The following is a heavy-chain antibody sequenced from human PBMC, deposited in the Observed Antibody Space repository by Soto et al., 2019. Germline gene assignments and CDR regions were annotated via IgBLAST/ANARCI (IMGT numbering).Heavy chain of an antibody. V-gene: IGHV1-69*12. Sequence: QVQLVQSGAEVKKPGSSVKVSCKASGGTFSSYAISWVRQAPGQGLEWMGGIIPIFGTANYAQKFQGRVTITADESTSTAYMELSSLRSEDTAVYYCARPLRPIVVGSRAAFDIWGQGTMVTVSS. CDR1: GGTFSSYA. J-gene: IGHJ3*02. CDR2: IIPIFGTA. CDR3: ARPLRPIVVGSRAAFDI. D-gene: IGHD3-22*01.